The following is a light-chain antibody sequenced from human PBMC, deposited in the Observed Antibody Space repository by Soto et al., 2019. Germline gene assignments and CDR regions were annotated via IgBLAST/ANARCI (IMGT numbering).Light chain of an antibody. V-gene: IGLV2-14*03. CDR3: SSYTYSSTLV. CDR1: SSDVGAYNY. CDR2: DVS. J-gene: IGLJ3*02. Sequence: QSVLTQPASVSGSPGQSISISCTGTSSDVGAYNYVSWYQQHPGKAPKLMIYDVSSRSSGVSNRFSGSKSGNTASLTISGLQAEDEADYYCSSYTYSSTLVFGGGTKVTVL.